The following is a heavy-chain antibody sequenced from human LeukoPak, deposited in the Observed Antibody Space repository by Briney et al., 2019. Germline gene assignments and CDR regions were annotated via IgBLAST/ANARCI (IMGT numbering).Heavy chain of an antibody. D-gene: IGHD5-24*01. Sequence: GASVKVSCKASGYTFTGYYIHWVRQAPGQGLEWMGWINPNSGGTKYAQKFQGRVTMTRDTSISTAYMELSGLRSDDTAVYYCARVEMDIISSGPKDDYWGQGTLVTVSS. CDR3: ARVEMDIISSGPKDDY. J-gene: IGHJ4*02. CDR1: GYTFTGYY. V-gene: IGHV1-2*02. CDR2: INPNSGGT.